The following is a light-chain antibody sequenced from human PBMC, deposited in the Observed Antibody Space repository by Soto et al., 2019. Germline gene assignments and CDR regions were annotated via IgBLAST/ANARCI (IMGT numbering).Light chain of an antibody. CDR1: QSVSSSY. CDR2: GAS. CDR3: QQYGRSPGLFT. V-gene: IGKV3-20*01. Sequence: EIVLTESPGTLSLSPGERATLSYRASQSVSSSYLAWYQQKPGQAPRLLIYGASSRATGIPDRFSGSGSGTGFTLTISRLEPEDFAVYYCQQYGRSPGLFTFGPGTKVDIK. J-gene: IGKJ3*01.